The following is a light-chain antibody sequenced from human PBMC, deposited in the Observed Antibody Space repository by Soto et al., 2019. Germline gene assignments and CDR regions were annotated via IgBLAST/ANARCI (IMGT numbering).Light chain of an antibody. J-gene: IGKJ1*01. CDR1: QSISSY. Sequence: DIQMTQSPSSLSASVGDRVTITCRASQSISSYLNWYQQKPGKAPKLLIYAASSLQSGVPSRFSGSGSGTDCTLTISSLRPEDVATYYCQQYYSYPRTLGQGTKVDIK. CDR2: AAS. CDR3: QQYYSYPRT. V-gene: IGKV1-39*01.